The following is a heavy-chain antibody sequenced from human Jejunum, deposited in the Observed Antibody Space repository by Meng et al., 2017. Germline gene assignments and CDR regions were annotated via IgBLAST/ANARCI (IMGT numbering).Heavy chain of an antibody. D-gene: IGHD3-10*01. V-gene: IGHV3-23*01. CDR1: GFTFSNYA. CDR2: FSYSGGNT. J-gene: IGHJ6*02. CDR3: VKGYGLDV. Sequence: GESLKISCAASGFTFSNYAMGWVRQAPGKGLEWVSGFSYSGGNTLYAESVKGRFTISRDNSKNTLYLQMNSLRVEDTAVYYCVKGYGLDVWGQGTTVTVSS.